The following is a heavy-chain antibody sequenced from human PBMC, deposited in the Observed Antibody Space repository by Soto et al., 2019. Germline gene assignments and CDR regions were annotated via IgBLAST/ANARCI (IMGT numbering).Heavy chain of an antibody. V-gene: IGHV4-31*03. CDR2: IYYSGST. Sequence: QVQLQESGPGLVKPSQTLSLTCTVSGGSISSGGYYWSWIRQHPGKGLEWIGYIYYSGSTYYNPSLNSRVTISVDTSKNQFSLKLSSVTAADTAVYYCARDGLEVGTDAFDIWGQGTMVTVSS. J-gene: IGHJ3*02. CDR3: ARDGLEVGTDAFDI. CDR1: GGSISSGGYY. D-gene: IGHD2-21*02.